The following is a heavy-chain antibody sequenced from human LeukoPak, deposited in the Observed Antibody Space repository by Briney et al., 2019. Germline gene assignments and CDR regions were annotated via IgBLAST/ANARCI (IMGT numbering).Heavy chain of an antibody. J-gene: IGHJ5*02. D-gene: IGHD6-6*01. V-gene: IGHV4-34*01. CDR1: GGSFRGYY. CDR2: IKYSGST. CDR3: ARGGFLADLYFEYSSSSSTNWFDP. Sequence: PSETLSLTCAVYGGSFRGYYWSWIRQPPGKGLEWIGEIKYSGSTNFNPSLKSRVTISGDTSKNQFSLKLSSVTAADTAVYYCARGGFLADLYFEYSSSSSTNWFDPWGQGTLVTVSS.